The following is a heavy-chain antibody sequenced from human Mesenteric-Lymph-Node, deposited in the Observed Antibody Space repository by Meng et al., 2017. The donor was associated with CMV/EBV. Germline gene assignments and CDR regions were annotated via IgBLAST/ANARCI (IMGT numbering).Heavy chain of an antibody. V-gene: IGHV3-21*01. Sequence: GESLKISCEASGFSFDSHGMNWVRQAPGKGLEWVASISSGTNYIHYADSVKGRFTISRDNAKNSLYLQMNSLRADDTAVYYCASARGGVYGDYDNWGQGTLVTVSS. J-gene: IGHJ4*02. CDR1: GFSFDSHG. D-gene: IGHD4-17*01. CDR3: ASARGGVYGDYDN. CDR2: ISSGTNYI.